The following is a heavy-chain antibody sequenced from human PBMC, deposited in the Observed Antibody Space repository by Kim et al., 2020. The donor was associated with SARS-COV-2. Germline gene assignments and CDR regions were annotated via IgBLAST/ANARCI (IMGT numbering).Heavy chain of an antibody. Sequence: GGSLRLSCAASGFTFDDYAMHWVRQAPGKGLEWVSGISWNSGSIGYADSVKGRFTISRDNAKNSLYLQMNSLRAEDTALYYCAKGRIDFQYFDPVPHFDYWGQGTLVTVSS. V-gene: IGHV3-9*01. CDR3: AKGRIDFQYFDPVPHFDY. J-gene: IGHJ4*02. D-gene: IGHD3-9*01. CDR2: ISWNSGSI. CDR1: GFTFDDYA.